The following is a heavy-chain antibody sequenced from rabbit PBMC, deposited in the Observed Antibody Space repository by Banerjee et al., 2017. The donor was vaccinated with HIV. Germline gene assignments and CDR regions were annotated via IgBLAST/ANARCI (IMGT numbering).Heavy chain of an antibody. CDR1: AFTFSSGYD. CDR2: IFTGDGNT. V-gene: IGHV1S40*01. CDR3: VRETETYAGYAGYGYYFNL. J-gene: IGHJ4*01. D-gene: IGHD7-1*01. Sequence: QSLEESGGNLVKPGASLTLTCTASAFTFSSGYDMCWVRQAPGKGLEWIACIFTGDGNTYYASWAKGRFTVSKTSSTTVTLQMTSLTAADTATYFCVRETETYAGYAGYGYYFNLWGQGTLVTVS.